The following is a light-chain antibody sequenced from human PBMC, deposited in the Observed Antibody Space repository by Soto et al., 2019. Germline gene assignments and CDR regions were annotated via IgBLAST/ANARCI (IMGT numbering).Light chain of an antibody. V-gene: IGLV2-23*02. CDR1: SSDVGSYNL. J-gene: IGLJ3*02. CDR2: EVS. Sequence: QSVLTQPASVSGSPGQSITISCTGTSSDVGSYNLVSWYQQHPGKAPKLMIYEVSKRPSGVSNRFSGSKSGNTASLTISGLQAEDEAAYYGCSYACSRAAVFGGGTKVPV. CDR3: CSYACSRAAV.